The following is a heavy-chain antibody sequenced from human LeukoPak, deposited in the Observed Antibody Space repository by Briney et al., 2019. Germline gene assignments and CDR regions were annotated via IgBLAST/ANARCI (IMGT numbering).Heavy chain of an antibody. D-gene: IGHD6-13*01. CDR3: ARASSSWYRGVFDY. J-gene: IGHJ4*02. CDR1: GFTFSSFA. V-gene: IGHV3-23*01. Sequence: PGGSLRLSCAASGFTFSSFAMSWVRQAPGKGLEWVSAISTSVGSTYYADSVKGRFTISRDNSKNTLYLRMNSLRAEDTAVYYCARASSSWYRGVFDYWGQGTLVTVSS. CDR2: ISTSVGST.